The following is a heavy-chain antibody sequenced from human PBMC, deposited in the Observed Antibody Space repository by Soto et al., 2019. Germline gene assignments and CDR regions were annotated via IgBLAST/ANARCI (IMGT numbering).Heavy chain of an antibody. Sequence: PGESLEISCKGSGYSFASHWVACVRQMPEKGLEWIGTIYPGDSDTKYSSAFRGHVTISADTSVSTAYLQWRSLEATDSAIYYCARYSGSYWHYLEFWGQGTLVTVS. CDR2: IYPGDSDT. J-gene: IGHJ4*02. V-gene: IGHV5-51*01. D-gene: IGHD1-26*01. CDR3: ARYSGSYWHYLEF. CDR1: GYSFASHW.